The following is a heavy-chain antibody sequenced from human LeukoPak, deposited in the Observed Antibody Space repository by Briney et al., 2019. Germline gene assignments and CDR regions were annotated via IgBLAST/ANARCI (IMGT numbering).Heavy chain of an antibody. Sequence: GGSLRLSCAASGFTFSSCAMSWVRQAPGKGLEWVSAISGSGGSTCYADSVKGRFTISRDNSKNTLYLQMNSLRAEDTAVYYCAKDLDCSSTSCYPDYWGQGTLVTVSS. J-gene: IGHJ4*02. D-gene: IGHD2-2*01. CDR3: AKDLDCSSTSCYPDY. CDR1: GFTFSSCA. V-gene: IGHV3-23*01. CDR2: ISGSGGST.